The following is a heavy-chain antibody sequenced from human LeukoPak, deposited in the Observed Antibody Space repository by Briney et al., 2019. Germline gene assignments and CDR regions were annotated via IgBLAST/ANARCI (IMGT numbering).Heavy chain of an antibody. Sequence: SETLSLTCTVSGGSISSYYWGWIRQPPGKGLEWIGSIYYSGSTYYNPSLKSRVTISVDTSKNQFSLKLSSVTAADTAVYYCARLSGYSYGLVDYWGQGTLVTVSS. V-gene: IGHV4-39*01. J-gene: IGHJ4*02. CDR1: GGSISSYY. D-gene: IGHD5-18*01. CDR2: IYYSGST. CDR3: ARLSGYSYGLVDY.